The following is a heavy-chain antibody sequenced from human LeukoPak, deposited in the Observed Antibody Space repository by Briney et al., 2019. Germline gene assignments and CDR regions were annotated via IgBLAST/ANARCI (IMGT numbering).Heavy chain of an antibody. Sequence: GASVKVSCKASGFTFTSSAVQWVRQARGQRLEWIGWIVVGSGNTNYAQKFQERVTITRDMSTSTAYMELSSLRSEDTAMYYCAADDYYDSSGYYDFDYWGQGTLVTVSS. CDR3: AADDYYDSSGYYDFDY. J-gene: IGHJ4*02. V-gene: IGHV1-58*01. CDR1: GFTFTSSA. CDR2: IVVGSGNT. D-gene: IGHD3-22*01.